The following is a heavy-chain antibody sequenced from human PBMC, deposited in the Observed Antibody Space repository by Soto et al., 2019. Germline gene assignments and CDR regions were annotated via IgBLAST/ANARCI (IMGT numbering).Heavy chain of an antibody. D-gene: IGHD3-22*01. CDR2: INAGNGNT. Sequence: QVQLVQSGAEEKKPGASVKVSCKASGYTFTSYAMHWVRQAPGQRLEWMGWINAGNGNTKYSQKFQGRVTITRDTSASTAYMGLSSLRSEDTAVYSCARSGGYYLIDDYWGQGTLVTVSS. CDR1: GYTFTSYA. J-gene: IGHJ4*02. V-gene: IGHV1-3*05. CDR3: ARSGGYYLIDDY.